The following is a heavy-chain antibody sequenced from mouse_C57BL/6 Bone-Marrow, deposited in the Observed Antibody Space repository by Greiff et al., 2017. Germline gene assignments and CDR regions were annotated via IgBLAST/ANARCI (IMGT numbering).Heavy chain of an antibody. CDR1: GYSFTGYF. V-gene: IGHV1-20*01. CDR3: ARRHYGSSFPWYFDV. D-gene: IGHD1-1*01. CDR2: INPYNGDT. Sequence: VQLKQSGPELVKPGDSVKISCKASGYSFTGYFMNWVMQSHGKSLEWIGRINPYNGDTFYNQKFKGKATLTVDKSSSTAHMELRSLTSEDSAVYYCARRHYGSSFPWYFDVWGTGTTVTVSS. J-gene: IGHJ1*03.